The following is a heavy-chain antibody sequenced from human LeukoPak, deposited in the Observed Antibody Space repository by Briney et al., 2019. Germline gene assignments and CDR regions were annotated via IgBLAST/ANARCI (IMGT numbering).Heavy chain of an antibody. Sequence: ASVKVSCKASGYTFTGYYMHWVRQAPGQGLEWMGRINPNSGGTNYAQKFQGRVTMTRDTSISTAYMELSRLRSDDTAVYYCARDRYYYDSSGYSAGYAFDIWAKGQWSPSLQ. CDR3: ARDRYYYDSSGYSAGYAFDI. V-gene: IGHV1-2*06. D-gene: IGHD3-22*01. J-gene: IGHJ3*02. CDR2: INPNSGGT. CDR1: GYTFTGYY.